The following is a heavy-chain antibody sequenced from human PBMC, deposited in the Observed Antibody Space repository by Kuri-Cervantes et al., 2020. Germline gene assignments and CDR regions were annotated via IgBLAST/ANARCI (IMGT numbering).Heavy chain of an antibody. D-gene: IGHD3-10*01. Sequence: GESLKISCAASGFTFSSYAMHWVRQAPGKGLEWVAVISYDGSNKYYADSVKGRFTISRDNSKNTLYLQMNSLRAEDTAVYYCARSGGSVWGQGTLVTVSS. J-gene: IGHJ4*02. CDR3: ARSGGSV. CDR2: ISYDGSNK. CDR1: GFTFSSYA. V-gene: IGHV3-30-3*01.